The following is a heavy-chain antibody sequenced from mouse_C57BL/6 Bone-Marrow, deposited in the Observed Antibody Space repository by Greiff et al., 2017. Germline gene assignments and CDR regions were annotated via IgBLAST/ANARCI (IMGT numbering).Heavy chain of an antibody. CDR3: ARRGLYAMDY. CDR1: GFTFSSYG. J-gene: IGHJ4*01. V-gene: IGHV5-6*01. Sequence: EVHLVESGGDLVKPGGSLKLSCAASGFTFSSYGMSWVRQTPDKRLEWVATISSGGSYTYYPDSVKGRFTISRDNAKNTLYLQMSSLKSEDTAMYYCARRGLYAMDYWGQGTSVTVSS. CDR2: ISSGGSYT.